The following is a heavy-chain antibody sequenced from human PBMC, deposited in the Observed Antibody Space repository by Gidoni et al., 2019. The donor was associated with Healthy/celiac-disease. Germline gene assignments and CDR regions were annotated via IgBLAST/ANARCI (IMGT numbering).Heavy chain of an antibody. V-gene: IGHV5-10-1*03. Sequence: EVQLVQSGAEVKKPGESLRISCKGSGYSFTSYWISWVRQMPGKGLEWMGRIDPSDSDTNYSPSFQGHVTISADKSISTAYLQWSSLKASDTAMYYCAREKYCSSTSCYSWFDPWGQGTLVTVSS. J-gene: IGHJ5*02. CDR3: AREKYCSSTSCYSWFDP. CDR2: IDPSDSDT. D-gene: IGHD2-2*01. CDR1: GYSFTSYW.